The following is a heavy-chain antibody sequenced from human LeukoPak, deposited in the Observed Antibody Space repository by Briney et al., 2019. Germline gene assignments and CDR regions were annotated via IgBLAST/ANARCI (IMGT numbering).Heavy chain of an antibody. J-gene: IGHJ4*02. CDR3: ARAYSSGWFPHFDY. CDR2: TYYRSKWYN. Sequence: SQTLSLTFAISGDSVSSNSAAWNWIRQSPSRGLEWLGRTYYRSKWYNDYAVSVKGRITINPDTSKNQFSLQLNSVTPEDTAVYYCARAYSSGWFPHFDYWGQGTLVTVSS. CDR1: GDSVSSNSAA. V-gene: IGHV6-1*01. D-gene: IGHD6-19*01.